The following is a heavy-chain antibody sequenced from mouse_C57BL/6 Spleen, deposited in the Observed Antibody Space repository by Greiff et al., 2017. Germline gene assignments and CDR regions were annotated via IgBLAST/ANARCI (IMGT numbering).Heavy chain of an antibody. J-gene: IGHJ1*03. CDR3: ARSSVVEGYWYFDV. D-gene: IGHD1-1*01. CDR1: GYTFTTYP. CDR2: FHPYNDDT. V-gene: IGHV1-47*01. Sequence: QVQLQQSGAELVMPGASVKMSCKASGYTFTTYPIEWMKQTHGKSLEWIGNFHPYNDDTKYNEKFKGKATLTVEKSSNTFYLELSRLTSDDSAVYYCARSSVVEGYWYFDVWGTGTTVTVSS.